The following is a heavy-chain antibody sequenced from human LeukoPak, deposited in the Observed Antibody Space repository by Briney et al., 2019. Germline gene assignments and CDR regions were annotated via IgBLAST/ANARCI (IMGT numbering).Heavy chain of an antibody. CDR2: ISGGGDIT. J-gene: IGHJ4*02. V-gene: IGHV3-23*01. D-gene: IGHD2-2*01. CDR1: GFTFSSYA. Sequence: SXXASGFTFSSYAMTWVRQAPGKGLEWVSVISGGGDITYYRDSAKGRFTISRDNSKNTVYLQMNSLRAEDTAVYYCGREVPAVDYWGQGTLVTVSS. CDR3: GREVPAVDY.